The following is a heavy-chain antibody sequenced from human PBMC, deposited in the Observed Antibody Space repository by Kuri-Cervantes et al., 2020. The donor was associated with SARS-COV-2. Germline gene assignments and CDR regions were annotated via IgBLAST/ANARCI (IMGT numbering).Heavy chain of an antibody. D-gene: IGHD3-10*01. V-gene: IGHV1-3*01. CDR1: GYTFTSYA. CDR3: ARDHYWLGRLKPYYFDY. Sequence: ASVKVSCKASGYTFTSYAMHWVRQAPGQRLEWMGWINAGNGNTKYSQKFQGRVTITRDTSASTAYMELSSLRSEDTAVYYCARDHYWLGRLKPYYFDYWGQGTLVTVSS. J-gene: IGHJ4*02. CDR2: INAGNGNT.